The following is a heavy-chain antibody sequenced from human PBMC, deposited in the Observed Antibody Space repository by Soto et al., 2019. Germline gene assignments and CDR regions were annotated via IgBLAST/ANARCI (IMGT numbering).Heavy chain of an antibody. CDR1: GFTFSDYV. D-gene: IGHD1-7*01. Sequence: PGGSLRLSCAASGFTFSDYVVSWVRQAPGKGLERVARMIYGGRATFYAGSVKGRFTISSDNAKSALYLQLNSLRSEDTSVYYFWRGPGRKSRNFIFDNWGQGTLVTVPS. V-gene: IGHV3-33*01. CDR2: MIYGGRAT. J-gene: IGHJ4*02. CDR3: WRGPGRKSRNFIFDN.